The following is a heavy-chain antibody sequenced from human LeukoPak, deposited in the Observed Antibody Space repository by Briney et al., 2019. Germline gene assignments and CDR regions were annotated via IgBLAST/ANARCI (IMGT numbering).Heavy chain of an antibody. J-gene: IGHJ3*01. Sequence: PGRSLRLSCAVSGFSFSIYGMHGVSDAPGKGLEWVAVISKDGSHKAYADSVKGRFTVSRDNSKNTLYLQRNSLRAEDTPVYYCAKDISGSRLYDASDVGGQRTIVTVPS. CDR3: AKDISGSRLYDASDV. CDR1: GFSFSIYG. CDR2: ISKDGSHK. D-gene: IGHD6-13*01. V-gene: IGHV3-30*18.